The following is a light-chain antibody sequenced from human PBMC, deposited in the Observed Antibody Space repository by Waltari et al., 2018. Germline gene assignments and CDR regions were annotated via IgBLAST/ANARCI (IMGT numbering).Light chain of an antibody. CDR3: QHYVRLPVT. Sequence: EIVLTQSPGTLSLSPGERVTLPCRASQSVSRALAWYQQKPGQAPRLLIYGASSRATGIPDRFRGSGSGTDFSLTISRLEPEDFAVYYCQHYVRLPVTFGQGTKVEIK. CDR2: GAS. J-gene: IGKJ1*01. CDR1: QSVSRA. V-gene: IGKV3-20*01.